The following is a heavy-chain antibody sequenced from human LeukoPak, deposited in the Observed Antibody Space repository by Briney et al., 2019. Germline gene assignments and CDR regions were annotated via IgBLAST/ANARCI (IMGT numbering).Heavy chain of an antibody. CDR1: GGSISSYY. CDR3: ARGHATTRGNWFDP. D-gene: IGHD1-26*01. J-gene: IGHJ5*02. Sequence: SETLSLTCTVSGGSISSYYWSWIRQPPGKGLEWLGYIYYSGSTNYNPSLKSRVTISVDTSKNQFSLKLSSVTAADTAVYYCARGHATTRGNWFDPWGQGTLVTVSS. CDR2: IYYSGST. V-gene: IGHV4-59*01.